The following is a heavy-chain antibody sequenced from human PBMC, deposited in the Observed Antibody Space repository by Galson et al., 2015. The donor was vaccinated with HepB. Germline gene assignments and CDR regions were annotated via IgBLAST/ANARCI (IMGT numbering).Heavy chain of an antibody. Sequence: SLRLSCAASGFTFSGYSMNWVRQAPGKGLEWVSSISSSSQIFYADSVKGRFTISRDNAKNSLFLQMNSLRAEDTGVYYCATRRGGYIDYWGQGTLVTVSS. D-gene: IGHD2-15*01. V-gene: IGHV3-21*01. CDR2: ISSSSQI. J-gene: IGHJ4*02. CDR3: ATRRGGYIDY. CDR1: GFTFSGYS.